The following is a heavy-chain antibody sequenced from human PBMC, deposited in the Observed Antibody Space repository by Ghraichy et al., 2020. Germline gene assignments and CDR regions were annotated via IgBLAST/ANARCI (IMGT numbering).Heavy chain of an antibody. V-gene: IGHV4-34*01. J-gene: IGHJ6*02. CDR3: ARNSPNYYEFWSGYLYRDYYGMDV. CDR2: INHSGST. CDR1: GGSFSGYY. Sequence: SETLSLTCAVYGGSFSGYYWSWIRQPPGKGLEWIGEINHSGSTNYNPSLKSRVTISVDTSKNQFSLKLTSVTAADTAVYYCARNSPNYYEFWSGYLYRDYYGMDVWGQGTTVTVSS. D-gene: IGHD3-3*01.